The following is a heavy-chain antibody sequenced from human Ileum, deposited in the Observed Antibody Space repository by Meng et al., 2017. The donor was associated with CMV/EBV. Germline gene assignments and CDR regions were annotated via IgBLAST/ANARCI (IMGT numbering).Heavy chain of an antibody. Sequence: GSLRLSCAVYGGSFSGYYWSWIRQPPGKGLEWIGEINHSGSTNYNPSLKSRVTISVDTSKNQFSLKLSSVTAADTAVYYCVRDEGHWLIDFWGQGTSVTGAS. CDR1: GGSFSGYY. D-gene: IGHD6-19*01. J-gene: IGHJ4*02. CDR3: VRDEGHWLIDF. CDR2: INHSGST. V-gene: IGHV4-34*01.